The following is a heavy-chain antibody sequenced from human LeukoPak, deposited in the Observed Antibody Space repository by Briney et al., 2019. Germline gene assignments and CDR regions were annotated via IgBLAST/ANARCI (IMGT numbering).Heavy chain of an antibody. Sequence: SETLSLTCTVSGVSISSFYWSWIRQPPGKGLEWIGFIYYSGSTNYNPSLKSRVTISIDTSKNQFSLKLTSVTAADTAVYYCARDRSAAPADYWGQGTLVTVSS. V-gene: IGHV4-59*01. D-gene: IGHD6-13*01. J-gene: IGHJ4*02. CDR3: ARDRSAAPADY. CDR2: IYYSGST. CDR1: GVSISSFY.